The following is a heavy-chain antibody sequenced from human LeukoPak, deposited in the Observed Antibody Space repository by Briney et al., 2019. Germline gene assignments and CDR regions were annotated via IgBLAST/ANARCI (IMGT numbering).Heavy chain of an antibody. V-gene: IGHV4-61*02. CDR1: GGSISSGSYY. D-gene: IGHD4-17*01. CDR2: IYTSGST. CDR3: ARVAAPTEYYYYMDV. Sequence: SETLSLTCTVSGGSISSGSYYWSWIRQPAGKGLEWIGRIYTSGSTNYNPSLKSRVTISVDTSKNQFSLKLSSVTAADTAVYYCARVAAPTEYYYYMDVWGKGTTVTVSS. J-gene: IGHJ6*03.